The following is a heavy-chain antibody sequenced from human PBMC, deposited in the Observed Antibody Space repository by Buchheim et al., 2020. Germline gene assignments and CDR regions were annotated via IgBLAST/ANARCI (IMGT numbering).Heavy chain of an antibody. CDR3: ASAHYYDSSGYYFYYDY. V-gene: IGHV3-30-3*01. CDR1: EFSFSTYV. D-gene: IGHD3-22*01. J-gene: IGHJ4*02. CDR2: ISSDGSNR. Sequence: QVQLVESGGGVVQPGRSLKLSCVASEFSFSTYVMHWVRQAPGKGLEWVTLISSDGSNRYYADSVKGRFTLSRDNSKDTLYLQMNSLRPEDTAVYYCASAHYYDSSGYYFYYDYWGQGTL.